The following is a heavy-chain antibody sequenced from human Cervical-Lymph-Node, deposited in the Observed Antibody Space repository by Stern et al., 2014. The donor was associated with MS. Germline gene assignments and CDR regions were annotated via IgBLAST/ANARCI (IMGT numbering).Heavy chain of an antibody. CDR3: ARDLAYGGKAYWHFDL. V-gene: IGHV4-61*02. Sequence: QVQLQQSGPGLVKPSQTLSLTCTVSGDSISGGSYYWTWIRQPAGKGQEWIGRVYVTGSTNYNPSLKSRVTISVDKSKNQFSLKLTSVTVADTAVYYCARDLAYGGKAYWHFDLWGRGTLVTVSS. CDR1: GDSISGGSYY. D-gene: IGHD4-23*01. CDR2: VYVTGST. J-gene: IGHJ2*01.